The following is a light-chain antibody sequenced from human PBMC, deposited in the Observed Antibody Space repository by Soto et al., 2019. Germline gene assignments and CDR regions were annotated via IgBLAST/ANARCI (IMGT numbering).Light chain of an antibody. J-gene: IGKJ1*01. CDR1: QSITEK. CDR2: GAF. V-gene: IGKV3-15*01. CDR3: QQYANWPKT. Sequence: IVMTPSPDTLSVSPGERATLSCRASQSITEKVVWYQHKSGQAPRLLIYGAFTRAAGVPARFSGSGSRTEFTLTISSLQSEDSAVYFCQQYANWPKTFGQGTKVDIK.